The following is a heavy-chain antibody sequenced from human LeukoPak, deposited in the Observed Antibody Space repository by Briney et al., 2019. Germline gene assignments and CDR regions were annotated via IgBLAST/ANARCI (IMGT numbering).Heavy chain of an antibody. Sequence: PGGSLRLSCAASGFTFNTHAMHWVRQAPGKGLEWISFIFYDGSDKYYADSVKGRFTISRDNSKNTVYLQMNSLRAEDTAVYYCAKDIAPYYEIVTGLDYWGQGTLVTVSS. V-gene: IGHV3-30*02. D-gene: IGHD3-9*01. CDR2: IFYDGSDK. J-gene: IGHJ4*02. CDR1: GFTFNTHA. CDR3: AKDIAPYYEIVTGLDY.